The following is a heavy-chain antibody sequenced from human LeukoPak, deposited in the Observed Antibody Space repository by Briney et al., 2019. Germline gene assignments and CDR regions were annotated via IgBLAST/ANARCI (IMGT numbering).Heavy chain of an antibody. CDR1: GGTFSSYA. V-gene: IGHV1-69*13. CDR2: IIPIFGTA. Sequence: GASVKVSCKASGGTFSSYAISWVRQAPGQGLEWMGGIIPIFGTANYAQKFQGRVTITADESTSTAYMELSSLRSEDTAVYYCARGLGYCSGGSCYSDYWGQGTLVTVSS. D-gene: IGHD2-15*01. J-gene: IGHJ4*02. CDR3: ARGLGYCSGGSCYSDY.